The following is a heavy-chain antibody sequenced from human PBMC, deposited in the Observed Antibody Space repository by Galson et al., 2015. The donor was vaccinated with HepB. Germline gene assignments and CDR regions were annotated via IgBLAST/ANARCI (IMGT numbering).Heavy chain of an antibody. V-gene: IGHV3-30*18. CDR2: ISYDGSNK. D-gene: IGHD3-3*01. CDR1: GFTFSSYG. CDR3: AKVCYDFSTDYYMDV. Sequence: SLRLSCAASGFTFSSYGMHWVRQAPGKGLEWVAVISYDGSNKYYADSVKGRFTISRDNSKNTLYLQMNSLRAEDTAVYYCAKVCYDFSTDYYMDVWGKGTTVTVSS. J-gene: IGHJ6*03.